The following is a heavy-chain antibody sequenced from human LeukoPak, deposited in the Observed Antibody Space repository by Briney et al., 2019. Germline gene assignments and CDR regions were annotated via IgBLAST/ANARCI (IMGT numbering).Heavy chain of an antibody. CDR3: ARVGRPLAPDY. CDR2: IIPILGTA. D-gene: IGHD1-1*01. V-gene: IGHV1-69*05. CDR1: GGTFSSYA. J-gene: IGHJ4*02. Sequence: SVKVSCXASGGTFSSYAISWVRQAPGQGLEWMGRIIPILGTANCAQKFQGRVTITTDQSTSTAYMELSSLRSEDTAVYYCARVGRPLAPDYWGQGTLVTVSS.